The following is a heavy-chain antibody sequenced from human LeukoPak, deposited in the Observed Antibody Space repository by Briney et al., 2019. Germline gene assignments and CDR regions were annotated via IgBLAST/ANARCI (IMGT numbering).Heavy chain of an antibody. CDR3: ALTVTPQGFDY. D-gene: IGHD4-11*01. CDR1: GFTFSDCW. Sequence: HPGGSLRLSCAASGFTFSDCWMHWVRQAPGKGLEWVSAISGSGGSTYYADSVKGRFTISRDNSKNTLYLQMNSLRAEDTAVYYCALTVTPQGFDYWGQGTLVTVSS. V-gene: IGHV3-23*01. J-gene: IGHJ4*02. CDR2: ISGSGGST.